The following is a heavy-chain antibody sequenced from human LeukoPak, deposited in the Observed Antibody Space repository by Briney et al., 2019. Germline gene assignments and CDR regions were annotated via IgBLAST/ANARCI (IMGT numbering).Heavy chain of an antibody. CDR2: IWYDGNSK. V-gene: IGHV3-30*18. Sequence: QPGKSLRLSCAASGFTFSSYATHWVRQAPPKGVQGVTIIWYDGNSKHYADSVKGRFTISRDNSKSTLYLQMDSLRVEDTAVYYCAKDRSGTWSYDLWGQGTLVTVSS. CDR1: GFTFSSYA. J-gene: IGHJ5*02. D-gene: IGHD2-15*01. CDR3: AKDRSGTWSYDL.